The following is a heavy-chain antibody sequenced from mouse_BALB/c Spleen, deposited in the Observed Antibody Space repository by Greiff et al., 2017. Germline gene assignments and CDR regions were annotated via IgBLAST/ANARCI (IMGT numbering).Heavy chain of an antibody. CDR1: GFTFSNYW. D-gene: IGHD2-14*01. J-gene: IGHJ4*01. CDR2: IRLKSNNYAT. V-gene: IGHV6-6*02. CDR3: TREVRRYYYAMDY. Sequence: EVQVVESGGGLVQPGGSMKLSCVASGFTFSNYWMNWVRQSPEKGLEWVAEIRLKSNNYATHYAESVKGRFTISRDDSKSSVYLQMNNLRAEDTGIYYCTREVRRYYYAMDYWGQGTSVTVSS.